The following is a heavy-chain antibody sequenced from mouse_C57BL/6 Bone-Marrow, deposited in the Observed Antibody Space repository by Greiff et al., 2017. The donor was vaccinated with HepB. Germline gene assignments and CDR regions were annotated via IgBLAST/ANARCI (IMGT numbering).Heavy chain of an antibody. CDR2: IYPGDGDT. D-gene: IGHD1-1*01. V-gene: IGHV1-82*01. CDR1: GYAFSSSW. J-gene: IGHJ3*01. CDR3: ARAYYGSSSWFAY. Sequence: QLQQSGPELVKPGASVKISCKASGYAFSSSWMNWVKQRPGKGLEWIGRIYPGDGDTNYNGKFKGKATLTADKSSSTAYMQLSSLTSEDSAVYFCARAYYGSSSWFAYWGQGTLVTVSA.